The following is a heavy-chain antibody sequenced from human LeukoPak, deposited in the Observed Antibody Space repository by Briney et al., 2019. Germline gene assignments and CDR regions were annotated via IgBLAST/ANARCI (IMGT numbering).Heavy chain of an antibody. CDR2: INPNSGGT. CDR1: GYTFTGYY. V-gene: IGHV1-2*02. Sequence: GASVKVSCKASGYTFTGYYMHWVRQAPGQGPEWMGWINPNSGGTNYAQKFQGRVTMTRDMSISTAYMELSRLRSDDTAVYYCARDGPPTYYDFWSGHNWFDPWGQGTLVTVSS. D-gene: IGHD3-3*01. CDR3: ARDGPPTYYDFWSGHNWFDP. J-gene: IGHJ5*02.